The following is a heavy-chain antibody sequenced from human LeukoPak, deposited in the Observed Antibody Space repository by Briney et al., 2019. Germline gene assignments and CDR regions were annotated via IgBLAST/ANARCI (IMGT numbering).Heavy chain of an antibody. CDR3: AKDRGYSSSWYRYYFDY. D-gene: IGHD6-13*01. CDR1: GFTVSSNY. V-gene: IGHV3-66*01. Sequence: GGSLRLSCAASGFTVSSNYMSWVRQAPGKGLEWVSVIYSGGSTYYADSVKGRFTISRDNSKSTLYLQMNSLRAEDTAVYYCAKDRGYSSSWYRYYFDYWGQGTLVTVSS. CDR2: IYSGGST. J-gene: IGHJ4*02.